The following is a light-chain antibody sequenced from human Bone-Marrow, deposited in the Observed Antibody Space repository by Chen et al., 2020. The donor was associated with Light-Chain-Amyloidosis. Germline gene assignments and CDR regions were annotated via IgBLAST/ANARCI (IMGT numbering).Light chain of an antibody. Sequence: SYVLTQPSSVSVAPGRTATIACGGNNIGSTSVHWYQQTPGQAPLLVVYDDSDRPSGIPERLSGSNSGNTATLTSSRGEAGDEADYYCQVWDRSSDRPVFGGGTKLTVL. J-gene: IGLJ3*02. V-gene: IGLV3-21*02. CDR1: NIGSTS. CDR2: DDS. CDR3: QVWDRSSDRPV.